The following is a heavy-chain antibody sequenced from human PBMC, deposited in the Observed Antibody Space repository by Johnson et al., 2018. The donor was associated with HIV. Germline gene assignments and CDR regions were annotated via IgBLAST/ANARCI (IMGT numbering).Heavy chain of an antibody. CDR1: GFSFSSYG. D-gene: IGHD4-17*01. CDR2: ISYDGSNK. CDR3: ARALTTDAFDI. J-gene: IGHJ3*02. Sequence: QVQLVESGGGVVQPGGSLRLSCAATGFSFSSYGMHWVRQAPGKGLEWVAVISYDGSNKYYADSVKGRFTISRDNSKNTLYLQMNSLRAEDTAVYYCARALTTDAFDIWGQGTMVTVSS. V-gene: IGHV3-30*19.